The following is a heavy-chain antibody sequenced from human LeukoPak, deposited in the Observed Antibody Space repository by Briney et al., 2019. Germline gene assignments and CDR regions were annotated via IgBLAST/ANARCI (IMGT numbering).Heavy chain of an antibody. CDR1: GYSISSGYY. Sequence: PSETLSLTCTVSGYSISSGYYWGWIRQPSGKGLEWIGSIYHSGSTYYNPSLKSRVTISVDTSKNQISLKLSSVSAADTAVYYCARSGYFYRWFDPWGQGTLVTVSS. J-gene: IGHJ5*02. CDR2: IYHSGST. D-gene: IGHD3-22*01. CDR3: ARSGYFYRWFDP. V-gene: IGHV4-38-2*02.